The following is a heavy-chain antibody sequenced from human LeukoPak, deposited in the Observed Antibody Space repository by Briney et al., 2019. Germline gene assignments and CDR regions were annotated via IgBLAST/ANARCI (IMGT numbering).Heavy chain of an antibody. J-gene: IGHJ5*02. CDR2: INHSGST. D-gene: IGHD1-20*01. Sequence: SETLSLTCAVYGGYLSGYYWSWIRQPPGKGLEWIGEINHSGSTNYNPSLKSRVTISVDTSKNQFSLKLSSVIAADTAVYYCARARITRDWFDPWGQGTLVTVSS. V-gene: IGHV4-34*01. CDR3: ARARITRDWFDP. CDR1: GGYLSGYY.